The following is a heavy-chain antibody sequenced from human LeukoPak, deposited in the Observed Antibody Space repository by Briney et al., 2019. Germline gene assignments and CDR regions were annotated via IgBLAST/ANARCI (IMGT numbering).Heavy chain of an antibody. Sequence: GGSLRLSCAASGFTFSSYAMSWVRQAPGKGLEWVSAISGSGGSTYYADSVKGRFTISRDNSKSTLYLQMNSLRAEDTAVYYCAKNEYKYYYYMDVWGKGTTVTVSS. CDR1: GFTFSSYA. V-gene: IGHV3-23*01. D-gene: IGHD6-6*01. J-gene: IGHJ6*03. CDR2: ISGSGGST. CDR3: AKNEYKYYYYMDV.